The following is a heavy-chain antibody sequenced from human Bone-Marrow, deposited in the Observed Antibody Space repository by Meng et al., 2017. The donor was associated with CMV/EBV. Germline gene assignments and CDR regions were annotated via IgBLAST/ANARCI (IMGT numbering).Heavy chain of an antibody. V-gene: IGHV4-34*01. CDR3: ARENYFDY. CDR2: INHSGST. J-gene: IGHJ4*02. CDR1: GGSFSGYY. Sequence: SETLSLTCAVYGGSFSGYYWSWIRQPPGKGLEWIGEINHSGSTNYNPSLKSRVTISVDTSKNQFSLKLSSVTAADTAVYYCARENYFDYWGLGTLVTVSS.